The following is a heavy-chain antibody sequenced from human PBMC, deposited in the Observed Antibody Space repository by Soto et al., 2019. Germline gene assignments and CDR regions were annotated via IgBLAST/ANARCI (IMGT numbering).Heavy chain of an antibody. CDR1: GGSISSGDYY. V-gene: IGHV4-30-4*01. Sequence: QVQLQESGPGLVKPSQTLSLTCTVSGGSISSGDYYWSWIRQPPGKGLEWIGYIYYSGSTHYNPYLKNHVTIAVATSKNQFSLKLSSVTAADTAVYYCASAPYCSSTSCYFRPYYCDYWGQGTLVTVSS. CDR2: IYYSGST. J-gene: IGHJ4*02. CDR3: ASAPYCSSTSCYFRPYYCDY. D-gene: IGHD2-2*01.